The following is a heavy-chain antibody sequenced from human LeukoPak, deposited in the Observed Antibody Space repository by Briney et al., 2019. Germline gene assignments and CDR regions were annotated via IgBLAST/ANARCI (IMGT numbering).Heavy chain of an antibody. CDR1: GFTFSSYA. V-gene: IGHV3-30*04. Sequence: GGSLRLSCAASGFTFSSYAMHWVRQAPGKGLEWVAVISYDGSNKYYADSVKGRFTISRDNAKNSLYLQMNSLRVEDTAVYYCAREWLRTYSIDYWGQGTLVTVSS. CDR2: ISYDGSNK. D-gene: IGHD5-12*01. J-gene: IGHJ4*02. CDR3: AREWLRTYSIDY.